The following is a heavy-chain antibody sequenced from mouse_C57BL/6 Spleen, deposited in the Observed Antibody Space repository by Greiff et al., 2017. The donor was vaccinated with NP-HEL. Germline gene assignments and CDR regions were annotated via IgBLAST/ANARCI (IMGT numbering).Heavy chain of an antibody. CDR3: AREGDFDD. V-gene: IGHV14-2*01. J-gene: IGHJ2*01. Sequence: EVQLQQSGAELVKPGASVKLSCTASGFNIKDYYMHWVKQRTEQGLEWIGRIDPEDGETKYAPNFQGKATITADTSSNTAYLQLSSLTSEDTAVYYCAREGDFDDWGQGTTLTVSS. CDR1: GFNIKDYY. CDR2: IDPEDGET.